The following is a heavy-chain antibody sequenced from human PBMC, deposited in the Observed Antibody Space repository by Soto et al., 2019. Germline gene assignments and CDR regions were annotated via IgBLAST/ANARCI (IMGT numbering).Heavy chain of an antibody. D-gene: IGHD6-19*01. CDR3: ARDREAGYNFYYGMDV. CDR2: IYTSASI. J-gene: IGHJ6*02. V-gene: IGHV4-4*07. CDR1: GSDINTYS. Sequence: XEALSLTCSVSGSDINTYSWTWIRQPAGKGLEWIGRIYTSASINYNPSLRGRVTLSVDTSTNQVSLKLASVTAADTAVYYCARDREAGYNFYYGMDVWGQGTTVTVSS.